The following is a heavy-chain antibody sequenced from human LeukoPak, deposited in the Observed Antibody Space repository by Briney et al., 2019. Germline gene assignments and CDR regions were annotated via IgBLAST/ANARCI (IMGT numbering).Heavy chain of an antibody. Sequence: SETLSLTCTVSGGSISDYYRGWIRQPPGKGLEWIGYFYNSGSSTYNPSLKSRVTISVDTSKEQFSLKVNSVTAADTAVYYCTRGAGWLIDYWGQETLVTVSS. CDR1: GGSISDYY. CDR3: TRGAGWLIDY. CDR2: FYNSGSS. D-gene: IGHD3-16*01. V-gene: IGHV4-59*01. J-gene: IGHJ4*02.